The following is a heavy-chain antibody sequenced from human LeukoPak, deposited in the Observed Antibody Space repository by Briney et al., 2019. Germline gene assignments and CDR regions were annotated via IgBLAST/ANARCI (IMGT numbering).Heavy chain of an antibody. CDR2: IWYDGSNK. Sequence: GGSLRLSCAASGFTFSSYGMHWVRQAPGKGLEWVAVIWYDGSNKYYADSVKGRFTISRDNSKNTLYLQMNSLRAEDTAVYYCAKRGRELSGSYSYFDYWGQGTLVTVSS. J-gene: IGHJ4*02. CDR3: AKRGRELSGSYSYFDY. D-gene: IGHD1-26*01. V-gene: IGHV3-33*06. CDR1: GFTFSSYG.